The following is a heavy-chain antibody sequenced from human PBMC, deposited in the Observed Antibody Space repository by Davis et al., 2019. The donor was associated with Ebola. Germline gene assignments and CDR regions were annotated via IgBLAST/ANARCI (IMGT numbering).Heavy chain of an antibody. J-gene: IGHJ4*02. V-gene: IGHV3-73*01. CDR2: IRSKANSYAT. CDR1: GFTFSGSA. CDR3: TTPLGYCSSTSCPGGY. Sequence: GGSLRLSCAASGFTFSGSAMHWVRQASGKGLEWVGRIRSKANSYATAYAASVKGRFTISRDDSKNTAYLQMNSLKTEDTAVYYCTTPLGYCSSTSCPGGYWGQGTLVTVSS. D-gene: IGHD2-2*01.